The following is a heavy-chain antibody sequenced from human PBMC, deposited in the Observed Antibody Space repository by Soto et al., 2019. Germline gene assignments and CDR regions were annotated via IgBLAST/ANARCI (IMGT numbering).Heavy chain of an antibody. J-gene: IGHJ3*02. D-gene: IGHD3-10*01. V-gene: IGHV4-30-4*01. CDR2: IYYSGST. CDR3: ASTYYGSGSYYNGPGAFDI. CDR1: GGSISSGDYY. Sequence: QVQLQESGPGLVKPSQTLSLTCTVSGGSISSGDYYWSWIRQPPGKGLEWIGYIYYSGSTYYNPSLKRRVTISVDRSKHQFPLKLSSVTAADTAVYYCASTYYGSGSYYNGPGAFDIWGQGTMVTVSS.